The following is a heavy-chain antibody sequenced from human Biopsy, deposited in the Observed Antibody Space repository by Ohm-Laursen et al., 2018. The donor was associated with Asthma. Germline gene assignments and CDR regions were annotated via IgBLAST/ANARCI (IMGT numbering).Heavy chain of an antibody. CDR1: GGSFSGYY. Sequence: GTLSLTCPVYGGSFSGYYWSWIRQPPGKGLEWIGEINHSGSTNYNPSLKSRVTISVDTSKNQFSMKLSSVTAADTAVYYCARAGQCSSTSCYNPGWFDPWGQGTLVTVSS. J-gene: IGHJ5*02. V-gene: IGHV4-34*01. CDR2: INHSGST. CDR3: ARAGQCSSTSCYNPGWFDP. D-gene: IGHD2-2*01.